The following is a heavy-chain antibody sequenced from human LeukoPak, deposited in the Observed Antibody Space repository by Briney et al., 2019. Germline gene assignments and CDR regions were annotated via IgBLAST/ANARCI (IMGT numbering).Heavy chain of an antibody. CDR1: GFTFSSYA. D-gene: IGHD5-18*01. CDR3: ARDSKWIQPSLDY. J-gene: IGHJ4*02. V-gene: IGHV3-30*04. CDR2: ISYVGRNK. Sequence: GRSLRLSCAASGFTFSSYAMHWVRQAPRKGLEWVAVISYVGRNKYYADSVKGRFTISRDNSKNTLYLQINRLRDEATAVYYCARDSKWIQPSLDYWGQGTLVTVSS.